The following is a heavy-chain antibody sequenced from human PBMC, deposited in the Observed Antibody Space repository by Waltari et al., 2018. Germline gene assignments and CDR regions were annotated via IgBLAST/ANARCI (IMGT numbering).Heavy chain of an antibody. J-gene: IGHJ5*02. CDR1: GFTFRNYW. D-gene: IGHD6-19*01. V-gene: IGHV3-74*01. CDR3: ASSRFSIGCSS. Sequence: EAQLVQSGGGLVQPGGSLRLSCAASGFTFRNYWMHWVRQAPGKGLVWVSRINSDGSDTSYADSVKGRFTISRDNAKNTLYLQMNSLRAEDTAVYYCASSRFSIGCSSWGQGTLATVSS. CDR2: INSDGSDT.